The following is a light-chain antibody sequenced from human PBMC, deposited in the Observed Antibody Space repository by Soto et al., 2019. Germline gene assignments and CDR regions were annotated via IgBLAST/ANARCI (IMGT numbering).Light chain of an antibody. CDR2: GAS. J-gene: IGKJ2*01. Sequence: EIVMTQSPVTLSVSPGERATLSCRATQSVSSNLAWYQQKPGQTPRLLIYGASTRAAGIPARFSGSGSGTDFTLTMSSLQSEDFEISYYQQYKNWHYNFGPGTEVDIX. CDR3: QQYKNWHYN. CDR1: QSVSSN. V-gene: IGKV3-15*01.